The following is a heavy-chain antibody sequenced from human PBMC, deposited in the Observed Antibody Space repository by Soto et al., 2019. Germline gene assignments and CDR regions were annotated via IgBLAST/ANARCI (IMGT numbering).Heavy chain of an antibody. CDR2: ISGSGAST. J-gene: IGHJ3*01. V-gene: IGHV3-23*01. CDR3: ATTRGYGVFDAYDF. CDR1: GFTFSTYA. D-gene: IGHD4-17*01. Sequence: PXGSLSLSFAASGFTFSTYAMSWVGQAPGKGLEWVSAISGSGASTFYADSVKGRFTISRDNSINTLYLQMKSLRAEDTAVYYCATTRGYGVFDAYDFWGQGTMVTVSS.